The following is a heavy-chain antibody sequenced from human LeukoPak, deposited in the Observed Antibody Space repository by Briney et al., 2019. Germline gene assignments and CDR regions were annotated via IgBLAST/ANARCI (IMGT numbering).Heavy chain of an antibody. Sequence: PSETLALTCTVSGCSISSGFFWGWIRQPPGEGVEWIGSNYYSGSTHYNPSLKSRVTISVDTSKNQFSLKLSSVTAADTAVYYCARDSSWYEVDYWGQGTLVTVSS. J-gene: IGHJ4*02. CDR1: GCSISSGFF. CDR3: ARDSSWYEVDY. V-gene: IGHV4-38-2*02. CDR2: NYYSGST. D-gene: IGHD6-13*01.